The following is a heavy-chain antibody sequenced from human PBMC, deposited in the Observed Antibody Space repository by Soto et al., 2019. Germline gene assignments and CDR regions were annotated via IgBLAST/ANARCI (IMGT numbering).Heavy chain of an antibody. Sequence: QVQLQESGPGLVKPSETLSLTCTVSGGSISSYYWSWIRQPPGKGLEWIGYIYYSGSTNYNPSLKSRVTISVDTSKYQFSLKLSSVTAADTAVYYCAGSSIAARQRWFDPWGQGTLVTVSS. CDR1: GGSISSYY. CDR3: AGSSIAARQRWFDP. J-gene: IGHJ5*02. D-gene: IGHD6-6*01. V-gene: IGHV4-59*08. CDR2: IYYSGST.